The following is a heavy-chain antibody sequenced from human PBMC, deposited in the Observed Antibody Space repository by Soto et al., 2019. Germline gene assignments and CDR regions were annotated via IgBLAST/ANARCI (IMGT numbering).Heavy chain of an antibody. CDR1: GFTFSSYA. V-gene: IGHV3-23*01. J-gene: IGHJ4*02. D-gene: IGHD4-17*01. Sequence: GGSLRLSCAASGFTFSSYAMSWVRQAPGKGLEWVSAISGSGGSTYYADSVKGRFTISRDNSKNTAYLQMNSLRAEDTAVYYCAKDRAYGEAVDYWGQGTLVTVSS. CDR2: ISGSGGST. CDR3: AKDRAYGEAVDY.